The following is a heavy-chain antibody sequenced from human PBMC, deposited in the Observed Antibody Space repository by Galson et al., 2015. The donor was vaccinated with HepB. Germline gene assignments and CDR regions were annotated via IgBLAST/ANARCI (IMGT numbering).Heavy chain of an antibody. V-gene: IGHV3-23*01. Sequence: SLRLSCAASGFAFDSHAMRWVRQAPGRGLEWISGITGKGDSTFYADSVKGRFTVSKDTSNNMLYLQMNSLRAEDAGLYFCAKGYGLFDSWGQGILVTVSS. CDR3: AKGYGLFDS. CDR2: ITGKGDST. CDR1: GFAFDSHA. D-gene: IGHD5-18*01. J-gene: IGHJ5*01.